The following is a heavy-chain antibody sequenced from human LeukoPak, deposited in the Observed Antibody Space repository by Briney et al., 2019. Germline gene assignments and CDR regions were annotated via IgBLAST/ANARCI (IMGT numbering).Heavy chain of an antibody. D-gene: IGHD4-17*01. CDR1: GGSISSGGYY. CDR2: IYYSGST. V-gene: IGHV4-31*03. CDR3: ARRGTVTTIFDY. Sequence: SQTLSLTCTVSGGSISSGGYYWSWIRQHPGKGLEWIGYIYYSGSTYYNPSHKSRVTISVDTSKNQFSLKLSSVTAADTAVYYCARRGTVTTIFDYWGQGTLVTVSS. J-gene: IGHJ4*02.